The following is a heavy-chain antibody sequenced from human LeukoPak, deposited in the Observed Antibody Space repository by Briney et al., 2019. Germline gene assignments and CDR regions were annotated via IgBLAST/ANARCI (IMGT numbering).Heavy chain of an antibody. J-gene: IGHJ3*02. CDR1: GFTFDDYA. CDR3: AKGSGDAFDI. CDR2: ISWNSGSI. V-gene: IGHV3-9*01. Sequence: PGGSLRLSCAASGFTFDDYAMHWVRQAPGKGLEWVSGISWNSGSIGYADSVKGRFTISRDNAKNSLHLQMNSLRAEDTALYYCAKGSGDAFDIWGQGTMVTVSS.